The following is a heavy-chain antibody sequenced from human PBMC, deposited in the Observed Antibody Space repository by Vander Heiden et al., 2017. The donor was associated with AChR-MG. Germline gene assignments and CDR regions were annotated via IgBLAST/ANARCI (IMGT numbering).Heavy chain of an antibody. D-gene: IGHD3-10*01. CDR1: GFPFSSYA. J-gene: IGHJ4*02. Sequence: EVQLLESGGGLVQPGGSLRPSCAASGFPFSSYAMSWVRQAPGKGLEWVSAISGSGGSTYYADSVKGRFTISRDNSKNTLYLQMNSLRAEDTAVYYCAKPPNPTLQLRLQWFSDYWGQGTLVTVSS. CDR3: AKPPNPTLQLRLQWFSDY. V-gene: IGHV3-23*01. CDR2: ISGSGGST.